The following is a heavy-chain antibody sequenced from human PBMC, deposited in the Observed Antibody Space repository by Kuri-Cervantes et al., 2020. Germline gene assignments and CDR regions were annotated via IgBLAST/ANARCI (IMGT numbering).Heavy chain of an antibody. CDR2: INSDGSST. CDR1: GFTFSSYW. Sequence: GESLKISCAASGFTFSSYWMPWVRQAPGKGLVWVSRINSDGSSTSYADSVKGRFTISRDNAKNSLYLQMNSLRAEDTAVYYCASRVTVPGGLDVWGRGTTVTVSS. CDR3: ASRVTVPGGLDV. J-gene: IGHJ6*02. V-gene: IGHV3-74*01. D-gene: IGHD6-19*01.